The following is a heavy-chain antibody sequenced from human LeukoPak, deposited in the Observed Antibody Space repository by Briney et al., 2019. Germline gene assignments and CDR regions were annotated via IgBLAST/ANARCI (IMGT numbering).Heavy chain of an antibody. V-gene: IGHV4-59*08. D-gene: IGHD3-10*01. CDR2: IYYSGST. CDR1: GGSIRSYY. CDR3: ARRGIWFGELYFDY. J-gene: IGHJ4*02. Sequence: PSETLSLTCTVSGGSIRSYYWSWIRQPPGKGLEWIAYIYYSGSTNYNPSLKSRVTISVDTSKNQFSLKLSSVTAADTAVYYCARRGIWFGELYFDYWGQGTLVTVSS.